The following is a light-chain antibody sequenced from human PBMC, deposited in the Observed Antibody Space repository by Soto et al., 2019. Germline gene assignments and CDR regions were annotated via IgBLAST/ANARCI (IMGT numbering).Light chain of an antibody. CDR2: GAS. CDR1: QSVSSNY. J-gene: IGKJ1*01. CDR3: QQYGSSPRT. V-gene: IGKV3-20*01. Sequence: EIVLTQSPGTLSLSPGERATLSCRASQSVSSNYLAWYQHKRGQAPRLLMYGASSRATGIPDRFSGSGSGTDFTLTITRLEPEDFAVYYCQQYGSSPRTFGQGTKMEIK.